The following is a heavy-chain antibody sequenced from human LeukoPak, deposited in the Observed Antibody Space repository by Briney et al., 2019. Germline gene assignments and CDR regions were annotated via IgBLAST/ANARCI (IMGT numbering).Heavy chain of an antibody. CDR3: ARGLVVVTATLIY. D-gene: IGHD2-21*02. V-gene: IGHV3-30*04. CDR1: GFTFSSYA. CDR2: LSYDGSNK. Sequence: GGSLRLSCAVSGFTFSSYAMHWVRQAPGKGLEWVAVLSYDGSNKYYADSVKGRFTISRDNSKNTLYLQINSLRAEDTAVYYCARGLVVVTATLIYWGQGTLVTVSS. J-gene: IGHJ4*02.